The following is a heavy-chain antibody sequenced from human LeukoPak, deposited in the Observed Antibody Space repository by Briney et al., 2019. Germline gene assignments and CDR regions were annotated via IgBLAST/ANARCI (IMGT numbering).Heavy chain of an antibody. Sequence: PGGSLRLSCAASGFTFDDYAMHWVRQAPGKGLEWVSGISWNSGSIGYADSVKGRFTISRDNAKNSLYLQMNSLRAEHTSLYYCAPGSQQTAGYGMDVWGQGTTVTVSS. J-gene: IGHJ6*02. D-gene: IGHD1-26*01. CDR2: ISWNSGSI. CDR3: APGSQQTAGYGMDV. CDR1: GFTFDDYA. V-gene: IGHV3-9*01.